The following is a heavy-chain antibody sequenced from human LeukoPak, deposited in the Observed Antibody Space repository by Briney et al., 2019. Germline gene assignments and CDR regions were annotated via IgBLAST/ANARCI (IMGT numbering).Heavy chain of an antibody. J-gene: IGHJ3*02. D-gene: IGHD3-22*01. CDR1: GFTFSASG. CDR2: IAYDGRND. CDR3: ARGGGVLEDSSGYYDAFDI. V-gene: IGHV3-30*03. Sequence: GGSLRLSCEASGFTFSASGMHWVRQAPGKGLEWVAVIAYDGRNDYYADSVKGRFTISRDNSKNTLYLQMNSLRAEDTAVYYCARGGGVLEDSSGYYDAFDIWGQGTMVTVSS.